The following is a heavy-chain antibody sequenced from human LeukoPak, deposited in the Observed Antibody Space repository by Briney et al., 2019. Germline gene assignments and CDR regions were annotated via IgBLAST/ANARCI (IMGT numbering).Heavy chain of an antibody. D-gene: IGHD3-16*01. CDR2: INPNSGGT. J-gene: IGHJ5*02. CDR3: ARADRLHGGPYLIGP. Sequence: ASVKVSCKTSGYSFTDYYMHWVHQAPGQGLEWMGWINPNSGGTSSAQKFQGRITMTRDTSITTVYMEVIWLTSDDTAIYYCARADRLHGGPYLIGPWGQGTLVTVSS. V-gene: IGHV1-2*02. CDR1: GYSFTDYY.